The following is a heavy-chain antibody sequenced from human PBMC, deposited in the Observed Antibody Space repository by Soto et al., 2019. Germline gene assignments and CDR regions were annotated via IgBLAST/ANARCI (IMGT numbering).Heavy chain of an antibody. CDR2: ISGSGSIT. J-gene: IGHJ4*02. Sequence: EVQLLESGGGLVQPGGSLRLSCAASGFRFSSKAMSWVRQAPGKGLEWVSIISGSGSITYYTDSLKGRFTISRENSKNMVYLEMNYLRAEDTAVYYCAKENGFQFVNFGASGFDYWGQGSLVSVSS. V-gene: IGHV3-23*01. CDR1: GFRFSSKA. CDR3: AKENGFQFVNFGASGFDY. D-gene: IGHD6-6*01.